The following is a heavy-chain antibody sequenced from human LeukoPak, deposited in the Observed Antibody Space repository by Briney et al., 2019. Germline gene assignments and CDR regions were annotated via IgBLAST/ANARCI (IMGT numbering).Heavy chain of an antibody. V-gene: IGHV4-59*08. D-gene: IGHD3-22*01. Sequence: SETLSLTCTVSGGSISDYYWNWIRQPPGKGLEWIGYIYYSGTTNYNPSLKSRVTISFDTSKIQFSLKLSSVTAADTAVHYCARAYDTSGYYPEFDSWGQGALVTVSS. CDR1: GGSISDYY. CDR3: ARAYDTSGYYPEFDS. J-gene: IGHJ4*02. CDR2: IYYSGTT.